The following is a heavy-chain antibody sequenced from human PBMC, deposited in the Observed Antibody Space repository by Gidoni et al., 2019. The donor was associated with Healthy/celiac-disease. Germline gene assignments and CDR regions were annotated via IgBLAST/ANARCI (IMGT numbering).Heavy chain of an antibody. J-gene: IGHJ3*02. Sequence: QVQLQESGPGLVKPSETLSITCAVSGYSISSGYYWGWIRPPPGKGLEWIGSNYHSGRTYYNPSLKSRVTISVDTSKNQFSLKLSSVTAADPAVYYCAREDCSGGSCYPDAFDIWGQGTMVTVSS. CDR3: AREDCSGGSCYPDAFDI. V-gene: IGHV4-38-2*02. CDR1: GYSISSGYY. D-gene: IGHD2-15*01. CDR2: NYHSGRT.